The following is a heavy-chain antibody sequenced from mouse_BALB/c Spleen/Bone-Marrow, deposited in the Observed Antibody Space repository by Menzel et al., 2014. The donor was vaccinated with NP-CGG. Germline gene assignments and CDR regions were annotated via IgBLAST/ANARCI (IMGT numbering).Heavy chain of an antibody. Sequence: DVQLQESGGGLVQPGGSLRLSCATSGFTFTDYYMSWVRQPPGKALEWLGFIRNEANGYTTEYSASVKGRFTISRDNSQSILYLQMNTLRAEDSATYYCARVTTAWFAYWGQGTLVTVSA. J-gene: IGHJ3*01. CDR1: GFTFTDYY. CDR2: IRNEANGYTT. V-gene: IGHV7-3*02. D-gene: IGHD1-1*01. CDR3: ARVTTAWFAY.